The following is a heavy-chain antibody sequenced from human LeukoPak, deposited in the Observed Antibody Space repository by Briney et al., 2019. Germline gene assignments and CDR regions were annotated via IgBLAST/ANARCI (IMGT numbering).Heavy chain of an antibody. V-gene: IGHV3-21*01. CDR3: ARDLEGVAGTASTFDY. J-gene: IGHJ4*02. CDR1: GFTFSSYS. D-gene: IGHD6-19*01. Sequence: GGSLRLSCAASGFTFSSYSMNWVRQAPGKGLEWVSSISSSSSYIYYADSVKGRFTISRDNAKNSLYLQMNSLRAEDTAVYYCARDLEGVAGTASTFDYWGQGTLVTVSS. CDR2: ISSSSSYI.